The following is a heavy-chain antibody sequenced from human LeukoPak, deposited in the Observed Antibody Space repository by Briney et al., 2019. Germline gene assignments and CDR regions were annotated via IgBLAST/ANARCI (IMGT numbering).Heavy chain of an antibody. J-gene: IGHJ4*02. CDR1: GGSVSSDSVA. Sequence: SQTLSLTCAISGGSVSSDSVAWNWIRQSPSRGLEWLGRTYYKSKWNDDYAVSVNSRITINPDTSKNQLSLQLNSVTPEDTAVYYCAGGSAGGFDFWGQGTLVTVSS. CDR3: AGGSAGGFDF. CDR2: TYYKSKWND. D-gene: IGHD3-16*01. V-gene: IGHV6-1*01.